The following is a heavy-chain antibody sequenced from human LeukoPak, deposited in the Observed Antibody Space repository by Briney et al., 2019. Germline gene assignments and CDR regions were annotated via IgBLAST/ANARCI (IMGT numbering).Heavy chain of an antibody. CDR1: GFTFSSYS. J-gene: IGHJ4*02. Sequence: GGSLRLSCAASGFTFSSYSMNWVRQAPGKGLEWVSSISSSSSYIYYADSVKGRFTISRDNAKNSLCLQMNSLRAEDTAVYYCARVSTAVAGEFDYWGQGTLVTVSS. D-gene: IGHD6-19*01. CDR3: ARVSTAVAGEFDY. V-gene: IGHV3-21*01. CDR2: ISSSSSYI.